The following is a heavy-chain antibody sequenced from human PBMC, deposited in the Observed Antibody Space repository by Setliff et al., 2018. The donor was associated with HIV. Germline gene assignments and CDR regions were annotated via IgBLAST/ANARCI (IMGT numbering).Heavy chain of an antibody. CDR3: ARTLRAAAMGYFDF. CDR2: IIPMFGTS. V-gene: IGHV1-69*06. CDR1: GGTFSNYA. J-gene: IGHJ4*02. D-gene: IGHD5-18*01. Sequence: SVKVSCKASGGTFSNYAISWVRQAPGQGLEWMGRIIPMFGTSNHAQKFQGRVTLTADKSTDTACMELRSLRSEDTAVYYCARTLRAAAMGYFDFWGQGTLVTVSS.